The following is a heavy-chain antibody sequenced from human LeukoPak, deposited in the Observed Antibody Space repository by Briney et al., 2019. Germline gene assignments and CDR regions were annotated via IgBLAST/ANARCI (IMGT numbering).Heavy chain of an antibody. CDR2: IYYSGST. J-gene: IGHJ5*02. Sequence: PSETLSLTCTVSGGSISSYYWSWIRQPPGKGLEWIGYIYYSGSTSYNPSLKSRVTISVDTSKNQFSLKLSSVTAADTAVYYCARAHGYSYGYANWFDPWGQGTLVTVSS. CDR3: ARAHGYSYGYANWFDP. D-gene: IGHD5-18*01. CDR1: GGSISSYY. V-gene: IGHV4-59*01.